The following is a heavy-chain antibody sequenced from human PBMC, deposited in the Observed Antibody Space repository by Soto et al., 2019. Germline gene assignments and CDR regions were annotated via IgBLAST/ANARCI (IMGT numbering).Heavy chain of an antibody. V-gene: IGHV4-34*01. D-gene: IGHD6-13*01. CDR1: GGSFSGYY. J-gene: IGHJ1*01. CDR3: AEGLAAAAELGYFQH. CDR2: INHSGST. Sequence: SETLSLTCAVYGGSFSGYYWSWIRQPPGKGLEWIGEINHSGSTNYNPSLKSRVTISVDTSKNQFSLKLSSVTAADTTVYYCAEGLAAAAELGYFQHWGQGTLVTVS.